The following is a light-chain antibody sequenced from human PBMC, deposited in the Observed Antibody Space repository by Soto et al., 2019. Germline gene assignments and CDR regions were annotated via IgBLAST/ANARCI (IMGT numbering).Light chain of an antibody. CDR2: EVT. V-gene: IGLV2-14*01. CDR1: SRDDGGYNY. CDR3: SSYTSNSTLLV. Sequence: QSVLTQPASVSGSPGPSITISCTGTSRDDGGYNYVSWYQQHPGKAPKLIIYEVTNRPEGVSNRFSGSKSGNTAALTISGRQAEDEADYHFSSYTSNSTLLVFGGGTKLTVL. J-gene: IGLJ2*01.